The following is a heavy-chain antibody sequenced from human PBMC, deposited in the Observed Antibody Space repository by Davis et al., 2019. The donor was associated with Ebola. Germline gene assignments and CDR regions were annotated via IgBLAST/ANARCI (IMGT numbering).Heavy chain of an antibody. CDR1: GFTFSSYA. J-gene: IGHJ5*02. Sequence: GALRLSCAASGFTFSSYAMHWVRQAPGKGLEWVAVIPYDGSNKYYADSVKGRFTISRDNSKNTLYLQMNSLSAEDTAVYYCARDRDYYDRSAYHPRGWFDLWGQGTLVIVSS. CDR2: IPYDGSNK. CDR3: ARDRDYYDRSAYHPRGWFDL. D-gene: IGHD3-22*01. V-gene: IGHV3-30-3*01.